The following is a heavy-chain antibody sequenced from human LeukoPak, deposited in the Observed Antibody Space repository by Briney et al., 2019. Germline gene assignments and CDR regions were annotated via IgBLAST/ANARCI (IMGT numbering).Heavy chain of an antibody. CDR2: VTGSDDST. J-gene: IGHJ4*02. D-gene: IGHD3-22*01. Sequence: GRSLKLSCAASGFTFSSAAMSWVRQAPGKGLEWVSTVTGSDDSTYYADSVKGRFTISRDYSKNTLHLQMNSLRVEDTAIYYCAKGPHVGSGYHPDYWGQGNLVTVSS. CDR1: GFTFSSAA. V-gene: IGHV3-23*01. CDR3: AKGPHVGSGYHPDY.